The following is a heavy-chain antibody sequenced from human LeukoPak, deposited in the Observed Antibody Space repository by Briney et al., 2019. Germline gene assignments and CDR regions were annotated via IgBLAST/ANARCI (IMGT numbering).Heavy chain of an antibody. CDR1: GFTFSSYD. D-gene: IGHD2-15*01. V-gene: IGHV3-13*01. J-gene: IGHJ6*03. CDR3: AKGAKRLGYCSGGTCYSNYDYYYMDV. CDR2: IVTAGDT. Sequence: PGGSLRLSCAASGFTFSSYDMHWVRQATGKGLEWVSVIVTAGDTYYADSVKGRFTISRDNSKNTLYLQMNSLRAEDTAVYYCAKGAKRLGYCSGGTCYSNYDYYYMDVWGKGTTVTISS.